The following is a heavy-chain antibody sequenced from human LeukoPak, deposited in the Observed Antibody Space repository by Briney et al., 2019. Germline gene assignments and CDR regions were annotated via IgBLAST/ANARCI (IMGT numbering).Heavy chain of an antibody. D-gene: IGHD2-2*01. V-gene: IGHV4-34*01. Sequence: SETLSLTCAVYGGSFSGYYWSWIRQPPGKGLEWIGEINHSGSTNYNPSLKSRVTISVDTSKNQFSLKLSSVTAADTAVYYCARGRRYCSSTSCYGVVDYYSYMEVWGKGPTVPVSS. CDR2: INHSGST. CDR1: GGSFSGYY. CDR3: ARGRRYCSSTSCYGVVDYYSYMEV. J-gene: IGHJ6*03.